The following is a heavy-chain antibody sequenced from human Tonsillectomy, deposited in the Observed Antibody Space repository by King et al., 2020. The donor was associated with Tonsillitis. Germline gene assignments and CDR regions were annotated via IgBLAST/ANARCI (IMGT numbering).Heavy chain of an antibody. CDR1: EFTVSDNY. D-gene: IGHD4-17*01. Sequence: VQLVESGGGLVQPGGSLRLSCAASEFTVSDNYMNWVRQAPGKGLEWVSVIYSGGSTYYADSVKGRFTFSRDNSKNTLYLQMNNVRAEDTAAYYCAGTTPNKRHYYYYMDVWGKGTTVTVSS. CDR2: IYSGGST. J-gene: IGHJ6*03. V-gene: IGHV3-66*01. CDR3: AGTTPNKRHYYYYMDV.